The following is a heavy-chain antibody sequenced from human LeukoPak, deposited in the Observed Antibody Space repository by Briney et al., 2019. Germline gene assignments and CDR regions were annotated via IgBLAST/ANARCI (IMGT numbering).Heavy chain of an antibody. Sequence: SETLSLTCTVSGGSISSGDYYWSWIRQPPGKGLEWIGYIYYSGSTYYNPSLKSRVTISVDTSKNQFSLKLSSVTAADTAVYYCARGLGYDFWSGYLDYWGQGTLVTVSS. D-gene: IGHD3-3*01. J-gene: IGHJ4*02. CDR2: IYYSGST. CDR1: GGSISSGDYY. V-gene: IGHV4-30-4*01. CDR3: ARGLGYDFWSGYLDY.